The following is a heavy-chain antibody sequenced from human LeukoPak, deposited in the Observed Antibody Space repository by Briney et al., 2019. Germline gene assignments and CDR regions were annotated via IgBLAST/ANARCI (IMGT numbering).Heavy chain of an antibody. Sequence: SETLSLTCTVSGGSISSYYWSWIRQPPGKGLEWIGYIYYSGSTNYNPSLKSRVTISVDTSRNQFSLKLSSVTAADTAVYYCARHSSSWPANWFDPWGQGTLVTVSS. CDR3: ARHSSSWPANWFDP. V-gene: IGHV4-59*08. CDR2: IYYSGST. D-gene: IGHD6-13*01. J-gene: IGHJ5*02. CDR1: GGSISSYY.